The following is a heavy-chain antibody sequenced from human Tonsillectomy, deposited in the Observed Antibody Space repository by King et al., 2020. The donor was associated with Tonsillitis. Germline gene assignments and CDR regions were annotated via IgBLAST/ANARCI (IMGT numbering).Heavy chain of an antibody. CDR1: GGSFSGYY. D-gene: IGHD2-15*01. CDR2: INHSGSS. Sequence: QLQQWGAGLLKPSETLSLTCVVDGGSFSGYYWTWIRQSPGKGLEWIGEINHSGSSTYNPSLKSRVTILVDTSKNQFSVKLSSVTAADTGVYSCARGNRWNYYYGMDVWGQGTTVTVSS. J-gene: IGHJ6*02. CDR3: ARGNRWNYYYGMDV. V-gene: IGHV4-34*01.